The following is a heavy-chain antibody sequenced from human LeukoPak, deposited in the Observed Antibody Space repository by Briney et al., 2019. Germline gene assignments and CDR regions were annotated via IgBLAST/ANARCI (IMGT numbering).Heavy chain of an antibody. V-gene: IGHV1-69*05. D-gene: IGHD6-13*01. CDR3: ARAAEASSWYSGSYYYYYMDV. CDR2: IIPIFGTA. J-gene: IGHJ6*03. CDR1: GGTFSSYA. Sequence: SVKVSCKASGGTFSSYAINWVRQAPGQGLEWMGRIIPIFGTANYAQKFQGRVTITTDESTSTAYMELSSLRSEDTAVYYCARAAEASSWYSGSYYYYYMDVWGKGTTVTVSS.